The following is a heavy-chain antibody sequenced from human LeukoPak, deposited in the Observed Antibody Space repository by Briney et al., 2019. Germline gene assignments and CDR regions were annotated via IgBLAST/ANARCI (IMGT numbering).Heavy chain of an antibody. CDR2: INPNSGGT. J-gene: IGHJ3*02. D-gene: IGHD4-17*01. V-gene: IGHV1-2*02. CDR3: AREYGDYYDAFDI. CDR1: GYTFTGYY. Sequence: ASVKVSCKASGYTFTGYYMHWVRQAPGQGLEWMGWINPNSGGTNYAQKFQGRVTMTRDTSISTAYMELSRLRSDDTAVYYCAREYGDYYDAFDIRGQGTMVTVSS.